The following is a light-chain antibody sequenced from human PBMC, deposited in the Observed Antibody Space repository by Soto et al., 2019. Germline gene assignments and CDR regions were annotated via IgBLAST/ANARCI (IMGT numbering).Light chain of an antibody. V-gene: IGKV3-20*01. CDR2: DAS. J-gene: IGKJ4*01. CDR1: QSVSSNY. CDR3: QQYGSSPLT. Sequence: EIVLTQSPGTLSLSPGERATLSCRASQSVSSNYLVWYQQKPGQAPRLLVFDASNRATGIPDRFSGSGSGTDFTLTISRLAPEDYAVYYCQQYGSSPLTFGGGTKVEIK.